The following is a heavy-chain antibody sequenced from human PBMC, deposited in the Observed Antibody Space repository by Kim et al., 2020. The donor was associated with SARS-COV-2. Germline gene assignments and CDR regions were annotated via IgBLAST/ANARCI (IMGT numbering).Heavy chain of an antibody. CDR1: GFTVSSNY. V-gene: IGHV3-53*04. CDR2: IYSGGST. D-gene: IGHD3-10*01. J-gene: IGHJ6*03. Sequence: GGSLRLSCAASGFTVSSNYMSWVRQAPGKGLEWVSVIYSGGSTYYADSVKGRFTISRHNSKNTLYLQMNSLRAEDTAVYYCARGGGSGITRYYYMDVWGKGTTVTVSS. CDR3: ARGGGSGITRYYYMDV.